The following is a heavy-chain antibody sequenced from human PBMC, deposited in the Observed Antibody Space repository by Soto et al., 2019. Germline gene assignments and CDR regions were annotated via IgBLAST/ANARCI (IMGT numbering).Heavy chain of an antibody. J-gene: IGHJ4*02. D-gene: IGHD6-6*01. CDR2: INHSGST. CDR1: GGSFSGYY. V-gene: IGHV4-34*01. Sequence: SETLSLTCAVYGGSFSGYYWSWIRQPPGKGLEWIGEINHSGSTNYNPSLKSRVTISVDTSKNQFSLKLSSVTAADTAVYYCASPYSSSSPFDYWGQGTLVTVSS. CDR3: ASPYSSSSPFDY.